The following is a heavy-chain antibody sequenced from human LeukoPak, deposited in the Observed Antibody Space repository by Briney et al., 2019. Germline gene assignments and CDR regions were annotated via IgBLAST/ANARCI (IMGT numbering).Heavy chain of an antibody. V-gene: IGHV3-74*01. CDR1: GFTFSSYW. CDR2: IDGDGSST. Sequence: PGGSLRLSCAASGFTFSSYWMHWVRQAPGKGLVWVSRIDGDGSSTNYADSVKGRFTISGDNARNTLYLQMNSLRAEDTAVYYCARSIVGACFDCWGQGTLVTVSS. J-gene: IGHJ4*02. D-gene: IGHD1-26*01. CDR3: ARSIVGACFDC.